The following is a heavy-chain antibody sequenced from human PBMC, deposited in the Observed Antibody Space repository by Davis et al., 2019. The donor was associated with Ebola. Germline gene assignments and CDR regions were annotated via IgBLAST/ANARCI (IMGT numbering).Heavy chain of an antibody. J-gene: IGHJ4*02. CDR1: GGTFSGYA. Sequence: SVKVSCKASGGTFSGYAINWVRQAPGQGLEWMGRIIPVLGIVKYAQNFQGRVTITADKSTSTAYMELSSLRSEDTAVYYCARDQGNVLLWFGELIGFDYWGQGTLVTVSS. V-gene: IGHV1-69*04. D-gene: IGHD3-10*01. CDR2: IIPVLGIV. CDR3: ARDQGNVLLWFGELIGFDY.